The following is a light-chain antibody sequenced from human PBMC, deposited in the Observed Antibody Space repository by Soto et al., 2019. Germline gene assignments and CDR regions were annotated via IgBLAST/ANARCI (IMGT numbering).Light chain of an antibody. CDR3: QQLNSYPRAFT. CDR1: QGLSSR. CDR2: AAS. J-gene: IGKJ4*01. Sequence: DIQLTQSPSFQSASVGERVTIACRASQGLSSRLAWYQQKPGNAPKLLIYAASTLQSGVSSRFSGSGSGTEFTLTISSLQPEDFATYYCQQLNSYPRAFTFGGGTKVEIK. V-gene: IGKV1-9*01.